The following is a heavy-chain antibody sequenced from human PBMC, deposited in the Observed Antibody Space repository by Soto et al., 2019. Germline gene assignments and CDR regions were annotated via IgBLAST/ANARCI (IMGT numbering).Heavy chain of an antibody. CDR2: IYYSGST. CDR3: ARGLFPSSSSGGWFDP. D-gene: IGHD6-13*01. V-gene: IGHV4-30-4*01. Sequence: QVQLQESGPGLVKPSQTLSLTCTVSGGSISSGDYYWSWIRQPPGKGLEWIGYIYYSGSTYYNPSLKSRVTISVDTSKNQFSLKLSSVTAADTAVYYCARGLFPSSSSGGWFDPWGQGTLVTVSS. CDR1: GGSISSGDYY. J-gene: IGHJ5*02.